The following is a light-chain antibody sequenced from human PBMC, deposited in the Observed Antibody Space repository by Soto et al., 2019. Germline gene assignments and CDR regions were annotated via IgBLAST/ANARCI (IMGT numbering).Light chain of an antibody. J-gene: IGLJ2*01. CDR3: SSYISRNLI. V-gene: IGLV2-14*01. CDR1: NSDVDTYTY. Sequence: QSVLTQPASVSGSPGQSITISCTETNSDVDTYTYVSWYQQVPGKAPKLMIYEVIKRPSGVSSRFSGSKSGNTASLTISGLQAEDEADYYCSSYISRNLIFGGGTKLTVL. CDR2: EVI.